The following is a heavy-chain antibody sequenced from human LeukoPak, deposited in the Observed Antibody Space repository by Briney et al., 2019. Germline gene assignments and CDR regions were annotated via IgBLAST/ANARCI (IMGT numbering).Heavy chain of an antibody. V-gene: IGHV3-74*01. J-gene: IGHJ3*01. Sequence: GGSLRLSCAASRLTFSDYWMHWVRQAPGKGLMWVSRINSDASRPSYADSVKGRFTISRDNAKNILYLQMNSLRVEDTALYYCARETREAGSGDHQTDSFDVWGQGTMVSVSS. D-gene: IGHD2-15*01. CDR1: RLTFSDYW. CDR2: INSDASRP. CDR3: ARETREAGSGDHQTDSFDV.